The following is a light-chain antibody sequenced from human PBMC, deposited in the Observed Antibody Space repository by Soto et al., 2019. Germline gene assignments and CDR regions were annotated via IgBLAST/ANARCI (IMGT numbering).Light chain of an antibody. CDR3: QKYNSAPWT. V-gene: IGKV1-9*01. CDR1: QGISSY. CDR2: KAS. J-gene: IGKJ1*01. Sequence: DIQLTQSPSFLSASVGDRVTITCRATQGISSYLAWYQQKPGKAPNLLIYKASSLESGVPSRFSGSGSGTEFTLTISSLQPDDVATYYCQKYNSAPWTFGQGTRWIS.